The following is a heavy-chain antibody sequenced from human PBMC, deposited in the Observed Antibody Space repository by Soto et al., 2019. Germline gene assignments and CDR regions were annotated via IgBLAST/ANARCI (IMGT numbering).Heavy chain of an antibody. J-gene: IGHJ3*02. CDR2: IVVGSGNT. Sequence: SVKVSYKASGFTFTSSAVQWVRQARGQRLEWIGWIVVGSGNTNYAQKFQERVTITRDMSTSTAYMELSSLRSEDTAVYYCAAAPPSDAFDIWGQGTMVTVSS. CDR1: GFTFTSSA. CDR3: AAAPPSDAFDI. V-gene: IGHV1-58*01.